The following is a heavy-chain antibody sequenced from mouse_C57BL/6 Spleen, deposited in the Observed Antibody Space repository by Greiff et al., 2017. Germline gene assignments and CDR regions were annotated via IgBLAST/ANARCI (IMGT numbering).Heavy chain of an antibody. CDR2: IYPGDGDT. CDR1: GYAFSSYW. Sequence: VQLQQSGAELVKPGASVKISCKASGYAFSSYWLNWVKQRPGKGLEWIGQIYPGDGDTNYNGKFKGKATLTADKSSSTAYMQLSSLTSEDSAVYFCALTVVATPVAYWGQGTLVTVSA. CDR3: ALTVVATPVAY. J-gene: IGHJ3*01. V-gene: IGHV1-80*01. D-gene: IGHD1-1*01.